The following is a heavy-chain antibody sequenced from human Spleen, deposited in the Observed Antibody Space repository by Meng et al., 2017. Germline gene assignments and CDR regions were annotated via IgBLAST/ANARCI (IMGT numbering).Heavy chain of an antibody. V-gene: IGHV1-2*06. CDR1: GYTFTAYY. Sequence: QVKLVQSGAELEKPGASVKVSCKASGYTFTAYYIHWVRQAPGQGLEWMGRINPNSGGTNFAQKFQGRVIMTRDTSISTAYMELSSLGFDDTAVYYCAKALGWGSSPDYWGHGILVTVSS. CDR2: INPNSGGT. D-gene: IGHD2-21*01. J-gene: IGHJ4*01. CDR3: AKALGWGSSPDY.